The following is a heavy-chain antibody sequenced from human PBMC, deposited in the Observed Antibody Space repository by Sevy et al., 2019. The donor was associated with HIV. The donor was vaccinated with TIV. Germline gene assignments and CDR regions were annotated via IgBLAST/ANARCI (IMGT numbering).Heavy chain of an antibody. V-gene: IGHV3-33*03. CDR3: ARVPLYHYGSGTFYRFYYGMDV. J-gene: IGHJ6*02. CDR2: IWNDGSEK. Sequence: GGSLRLSCAASGFTFNTYAMHWVRQPPGKGLEWVAVIWNDGSEKYYPDSVEGRFTISRDNSKNMLYLQMNSLRAEDTAVFFCARVPLYHYGSGTFYRFYYGMDVWGQGTTVTVSS. D-gene: IGHD3-10*01. CDR1: GFTFNTYA.